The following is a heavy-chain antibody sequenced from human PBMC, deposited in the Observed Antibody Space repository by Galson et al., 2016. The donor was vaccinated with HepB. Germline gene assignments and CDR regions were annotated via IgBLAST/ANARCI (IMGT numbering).Heavy chain of an antibody. J-gene: IGHJ6*02. CDR1: GFAFSSYA. Sequence: SLRLSCASSGFAFSSYAMHWVRQAPGKGLEWEAVISYDESNKYYADSVKGRFTISRDNSKNTLYLQMNSLRAEDTAVYYCAKGSEKYFDAAYGLDVGGQGTTVTVSS. D-gene: IGHD3-9*01. CDR2: ISYDESNK. CDR3: AKGSEKYFDAAYGLDV. V-gene: IGHV3-30-3*01.